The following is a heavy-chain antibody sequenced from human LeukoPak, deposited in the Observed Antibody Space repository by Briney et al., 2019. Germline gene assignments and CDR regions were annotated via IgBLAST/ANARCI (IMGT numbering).Heavy chain of an antibody. Sequence: SETLSLTCSVSGGSITSSSYYWGWIRQPPEKGLEWIGSIYHSGSTFYNPSLKSRITISLDTSKNQFSLKLSSVTAADTAVYYCARRYSSGWGLDYWGQGTLVTVSS. D-gene: IGHD6-19*01. CDR3: ARRYSSGWGLDY. J-gene: IGHJ4*02. CDR2: IYHSGST. V-gene: IGHV4-39*07. CDR1: GGSITSSSYY.